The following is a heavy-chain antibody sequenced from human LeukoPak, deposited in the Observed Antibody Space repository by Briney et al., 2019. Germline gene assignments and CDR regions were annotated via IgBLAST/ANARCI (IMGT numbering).Heavy chain of an antibody. CDR1: GFTFSSYS. D-gene: IGHD5-12*01. CDR2: ISSSSSYI. Sequence: GGSLRLSCAASGFTFSSYSMNWVRQAPGKGLEWVSSISSSSSYIYYADSVKGRFTISRDNAKNSLYLQMNSLRAEDTAVYYCARGVAAATDIFDSWGQGTLVTVSS. V-gene: IGHV3-21*01. J-gene: IGHJ4*02. CDR3: ARGVAAATDIFDS.